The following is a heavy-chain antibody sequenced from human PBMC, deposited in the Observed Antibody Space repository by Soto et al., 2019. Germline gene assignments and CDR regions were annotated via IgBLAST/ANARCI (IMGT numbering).Heavy chain of an antibody. Sequence: QVQLVQSGAEVKKSGASVKVSCKASGYSVSDYFIQWVRQAPGQGLEWVAWINPKSAATNYAKKFQGRVSLTWDTSFSTAYMELTRLRPDDTAVYYCARIKWGLDYYNGMDVWGHGTTVIVSS. CDR2: INPKSAAT. J-gene: IGHJ6*02. V-gene: IGHV1-2*02. D-gene: IGHD1-26*01. CDR3: ARIKWGLDYYNGMDV. CDR1: GYSVSDYF.